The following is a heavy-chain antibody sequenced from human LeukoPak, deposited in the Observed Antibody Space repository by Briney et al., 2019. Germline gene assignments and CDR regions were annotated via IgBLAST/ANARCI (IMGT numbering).Heavy chain of an antibody. J-gene: IGHJ4*02. D-gene: IGHD3-10*01. CDR3: ASSWGGSYYLGFDY. Sequence: PGRPLRLSCAASGFTFDDYGMSWVRQVPGKGLEWVSGINWNGGSTGYADSVKGRFTISRDNAKNSLYLQMNSLRAEDTALYYCASSWGGSYYLGFDYWGQGTLVTVPS. CDR2: INWNGGST. CDR1: GFTFDDYG. V-gene: IGHV3-20*04.